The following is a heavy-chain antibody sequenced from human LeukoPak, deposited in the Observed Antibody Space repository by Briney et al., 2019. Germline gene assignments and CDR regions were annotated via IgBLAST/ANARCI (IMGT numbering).Heavy chain of an antibody. CDR3: ASRSGSFSDALDI. CDR2: LYHTEST. CDR1: GGSISRSSYF. V-gene: IGHV4-39*01. Sequence: SETLSLTCTVSGGSISRSSYFWGGIRQPPGKGLEWIGSLYHTESTYYNASLKSRVTISVDTSKNQFSLDLGSVTAADTAVYYCASRSGSFSDALDIWGQGTLVTVSS. J-gene: IGHJ3*02. D-gene: IGHD3-10*01.